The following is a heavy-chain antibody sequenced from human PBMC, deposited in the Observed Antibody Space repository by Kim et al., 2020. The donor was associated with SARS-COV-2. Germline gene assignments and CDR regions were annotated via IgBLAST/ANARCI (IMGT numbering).Heavy chain of an antibody. CDR2: ISYDGSNK. D-gene: IGHD4-17*01. CDR1: GFTFSSYA. CDR3: ARVRVGYGGNDY. Sequence: GGSLRLSCAASGFTFSSYAMHWVRQAPGKGLEWVAVISYDGSNKYYADSVKGRFTISRDNSKNTLYLQMNSLRAEDTAVYYCARVRVGYGGNDYWGQGTLVTVSS. V-gene: IGHV3-30-3*01. J-gene: IGHJ4*02.